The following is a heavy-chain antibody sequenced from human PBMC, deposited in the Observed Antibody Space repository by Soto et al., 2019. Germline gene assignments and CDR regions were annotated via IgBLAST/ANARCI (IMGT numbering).Heavy chain of an antibody. CDR1: GYPFYLFS. J-gene: IGHJ4*02. CDR2: ISSGSSDT. V-gene: IGHV3-21*01. CDR3: AIVAY. Sequence: PGGSLRLGSESCGYPFYLFSMNWVRQVPGKGLEWVASISSGSSDTWYADSVKGRFIISRDNAQNSLFLQMNTLRPEDRARYCCAIVAYWGPGTQDPV.